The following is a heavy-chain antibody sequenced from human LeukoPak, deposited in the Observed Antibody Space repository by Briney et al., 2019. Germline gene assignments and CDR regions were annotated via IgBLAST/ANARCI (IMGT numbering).Heavy chain of an antibody. CDR2: IYYSGTT. CDR3: ARPGHSYYYMDV. Sequence: PGGSLRLSCAASGFTFSSFGINWVRQAPGKGLEWIGTIYYSGTTYYNPSLKSRVTISADTSKNHFSLKLSSVTAADTAVYYCARPGHSYYYMDVWGKGTTVTVSS. J-gene: IGHJ6*03. V-gene: IGHV4-39*02. D-gene: IGHD1-1*01. CDR1: GFTFSSFGIN.